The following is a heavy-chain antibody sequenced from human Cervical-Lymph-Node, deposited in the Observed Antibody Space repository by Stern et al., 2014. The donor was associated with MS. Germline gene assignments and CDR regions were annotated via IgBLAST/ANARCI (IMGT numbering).Heavy chain of an antibody. CDR3: AKDLYSSSSPFDY. CDR2: ISGSGGST. CDR1: GFTFSSYA. D-gene: IGHD6-6*01. V-gene: IGHV3-23*04. Sequence: EVQLEEAGGGLVQPGGSPRLSCAASGFTFSSYAMSWVRQAPGKGPEWDPVISGSGGSTCYADAVKGRSTISRDNSKNSLYLQMNSLRAEDRAVYYCAKDLYSSSSPFDYWGQGTLVTGSS. J-gene: IGHJ4*02.